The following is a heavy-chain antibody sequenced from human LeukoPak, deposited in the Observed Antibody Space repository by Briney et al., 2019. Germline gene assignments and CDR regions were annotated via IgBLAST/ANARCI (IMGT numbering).Heavy chain of an antibody. V-gene: IGHV3-11*01. CDR1: GFPFSDFS. Sequence: GGSLRLSCATSGFPFSDFSMTWVRQAPGKGLEWVSYISGSGSTIFYSDSVKGRFTISRDNAKNSLFLQMDSLRAEDTAVYYCARVSYYYDDSGYYYDAFDIWGQGTMVTVSS. D-gene: IGHD3-22*01. CDR3: ARVSYYYDDSGYYYDAFDI. J-gene: IGHJ3*02. CDR2: ISGSGSTI.